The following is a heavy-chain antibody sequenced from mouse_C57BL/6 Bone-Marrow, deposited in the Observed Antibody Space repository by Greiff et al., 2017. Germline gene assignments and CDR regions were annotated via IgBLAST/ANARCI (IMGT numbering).Heavy chain of an antibody. CDR1: GYAFSSYW. Sequence: LVEPGAELVKPGASVKISCKASGYAFSSYWMNWVKQRPGKGLEWIGQIYPGAGDTNYNGKFKGKATLTADKSSSTAYMPLSSLTSEVSAVYFCTRDWDYFDYWGQGTTLTVSS. CDR2: IYPGAGDT. D-gene: IGHD4-1*01. V-gene: IGHV1-80*01. CDR3: TRDWDYFDY. J-gene: IGHJ2*01.